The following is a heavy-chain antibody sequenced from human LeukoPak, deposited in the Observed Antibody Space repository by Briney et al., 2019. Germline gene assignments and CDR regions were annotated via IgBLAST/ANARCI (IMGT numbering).Heavy chain of an antibody. CDR1: GGSISSYY. CDR2: IYHSGST. CDR3: ARDARRPEDPGDYYYYYYMDV. J-gene: IGHJ6*03. V-gene: IGHV4-59*12. Sequence: SETLSLTCTVSGGSISSYYWSWIRQPPGKGLEWIGYIYHSGSTYYNPSLKSRVTISVDRSKNQFSLKLSSVTAADTAVYYCARDARRPEDPGDYYYYYYMDVWGKGTTVTVSS.